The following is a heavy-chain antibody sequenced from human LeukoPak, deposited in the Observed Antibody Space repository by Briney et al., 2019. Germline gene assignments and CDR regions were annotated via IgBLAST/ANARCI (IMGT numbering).Heavy chain of an antibody. Sequence: GRSLRLSCAASGFTFSSYGMHWVRQAPGKGLEWVAVIWYDGSNKYYADYVKGRFTISRDNSKNTLYLQMNSLRAEDTAVYYCAKDLYYDSSGPFDYWGQGTLVTVSS. J-gene: IGHJ4*02. CDR2: IWYDGSNK. CDR1: GFTFSSYG. CDR3: AKDLYYDSSGPFDY. V-gene: IGHV3-33*06. D-gene: IGHD3-22*01.